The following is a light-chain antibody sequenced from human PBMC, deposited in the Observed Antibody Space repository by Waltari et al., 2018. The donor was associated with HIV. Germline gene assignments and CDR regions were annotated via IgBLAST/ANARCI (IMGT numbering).Light chain of an antibody. J-gene: IGKJ5*01. CDR2: DAS. V-gene: IGKV3-11*01. CDR1: QSLINY. Sequence: EIVLTQSPATLSLFPGERATLSCRTSQSLINYLAWYQQKPGQAPRLLISDASNRATGIPARFSGSGSGTDFTLTISSLEPEDFAVYYCQQRRSWPITFGQGTRLEIK. CDR3: QQRRSWPIT.